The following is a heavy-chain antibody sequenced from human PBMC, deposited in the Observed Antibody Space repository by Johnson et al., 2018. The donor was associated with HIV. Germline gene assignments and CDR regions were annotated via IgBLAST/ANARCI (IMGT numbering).Heavy chain of an antibody. D-gene: IGHD3-3*01. CDR1: GFTFINAW. J-gene: IGHJ3*02. V-gene: IGHV3-15*01. CDR3: TTNFWSGFYPDAFDI. CDR2: IKSKSDGGTT. Sequence: VQLVESGGGLVKPGGSLRLPCAASGFTFINAWMTWVRQAPGKGLEWVGRIKSKSDGGTTDYAAPVRGRFTISRDDSETTVYLQMNSLKTEDTAVYYCTTNFWSGFYPDAFDIWGQGTMVTVSS.